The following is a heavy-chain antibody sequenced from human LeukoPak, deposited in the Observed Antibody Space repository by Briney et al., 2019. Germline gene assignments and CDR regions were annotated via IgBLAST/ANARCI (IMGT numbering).Heavy chain of an antibody. CDR1: GGSVSSGSYY. J-gene: IGHJ4*02. CDR2: IYYSGST. CDR3: ARERSRYSGSYYDY. Sequence: PSETLSLTCTVSGGSVSSGSYYWSWIRQPPGKGLEWIGHIYYSGSTNYNPSLKSRVTISVDTSKNQFSLKLSSVTAADTAVYYCARERSRYSGSYYDYWGQGTLVTVSS. D-gene: IGHD1-26*01. V-gene: IGHV4-61*01.